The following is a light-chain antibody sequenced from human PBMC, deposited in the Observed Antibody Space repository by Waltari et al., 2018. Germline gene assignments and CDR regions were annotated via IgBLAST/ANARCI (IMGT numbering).Light chain of an antibody. CDR2: DAS. Sequence: VLTQSPATLSLSPGDRAALSCRASQSIVDAIAWYQQRPGQTPRLLIYDASNRAPGIPPRFSGSGSGTDFTLTISSLEPEDFAVYYCQQRRNWPLSFGQGTRLEIK. CDR1: QSIVDA. V-gene: IGKV3-11*01. J-gene: IGKJ5*01. CDR3: QQRRNWPLS.